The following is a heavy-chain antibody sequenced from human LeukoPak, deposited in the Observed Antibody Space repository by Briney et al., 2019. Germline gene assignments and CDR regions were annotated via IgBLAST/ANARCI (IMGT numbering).Heavy chain of an antibody. Sequence: SETLSVTCTVFGGSISSSSYYLGWIRQPPGKGLEWIGSIYSSGSTNFNPSLKSRVTISVDTSKNQFSLNLSSMTAADTAVYYCARGPSNSSTVDYWGQGTRVAVSS. J-gene: IGHJ4*02. D-gene: IGHD2/OR15-2a*01. CDR2: IYSSGST. CDR3: ARGPSNSSTVDY. V-gene: IGHV4-39*07. CDR1: GGSISSSSYY.